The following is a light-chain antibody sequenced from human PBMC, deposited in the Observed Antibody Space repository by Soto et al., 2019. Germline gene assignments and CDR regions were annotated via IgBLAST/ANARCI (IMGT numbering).Light chain of an antibody. CDR2: GAS. CDR3: QQYGSSTNT. V-gene: IGKV3-20*01. CDR1: QSVSSSY. Sequence: EIVLTQSPGTLSLSPGDRATLSCRASQSVSSSYLAWYQQKPGQAPRLLIYGASTTATGIPDRFSGDGSVTHFTLTISRLEAEDFVMYYCQQYGSSTNTFGQGTRLEIK. J-gene: IGKJ5*01.